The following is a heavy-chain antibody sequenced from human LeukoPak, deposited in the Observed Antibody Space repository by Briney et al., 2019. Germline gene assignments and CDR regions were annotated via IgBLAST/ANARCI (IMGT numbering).Heavy chain of an antibody. CDR1: GYTFTGYY. CDR3: GRGVRDYGGYQQYYYYYYMDV. J-gene: IGHJ6*03. V-gene: IGHV1-2*02. CDR2: INPNSGGT. Sequence: ASVKVSCKASGYTFTGYYMHWVRQAPGQGLEWMGWINPNSGGTNYAQKFQGRVTMTRDTSISTAYMDLTRLRSDDTAVYYCGRGVRDYGGYQQYYYYYYMDVWGKGTTVTVSS. D-gene: IGHD5-12*01.